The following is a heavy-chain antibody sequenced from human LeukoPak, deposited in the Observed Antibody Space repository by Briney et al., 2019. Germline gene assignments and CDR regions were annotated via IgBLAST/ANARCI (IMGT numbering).Heavy chain of an antibody. CDR3: ARPTVGFTTVFDL. CDR1: GGSISRSSYY. Sequence: PSETLSLTCIISGGSISRSSYYWGWIRQPPGKGLEWIGSIYYSGSTYYNPSLESRVTISVATSKNQFYLKLSSVTAADTAVYYCARPTVGFTTVFDLWGQRTLVTVPS. CDR2: IYYSGST. D-gene: IGHD1-26*01. V-gene: IGHV4-39*01. J-gene: IGHJ4*02.